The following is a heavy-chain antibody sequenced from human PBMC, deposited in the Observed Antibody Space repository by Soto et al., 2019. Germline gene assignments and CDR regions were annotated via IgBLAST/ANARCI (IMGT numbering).Heavy chain of an antibody. J-gene: IGHJ4*02. V-gene: IGHV3-23*01. Sequence: PGGSLRLSCVASGFNFKKFAMAWVRQAAGEGLEWVSGISCCGGSASYADSVKGRFSIARDDSKNTVSLQLNSLRVEDTAQYYCAKADGQQWLIPHLDNWGQGTLVTVSS. CDR1: GFNFKKFA. D-gene: IGHD6-19*01. CDR2: ISCCGGSA. CDR3: AKADGQQWLIPHLDN.